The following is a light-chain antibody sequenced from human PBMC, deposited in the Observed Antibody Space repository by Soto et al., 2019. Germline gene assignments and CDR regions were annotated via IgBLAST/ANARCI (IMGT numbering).Light chain of an antibody. CDR1: QSIRNW. V-gene: IGKV1-5*01. CDR3: QKYNSYS. CDR2: HAS. J-gene: IGKJ1*01. Sequence: DIHMTQSPSTLSSALVDRVTITCRASQSIRNWLAWYQDKPGKAPKLLIYHASTLESGVPSRFSGSGSGTEFTLTISSLKPDDFATYYCQKYNSYSFGQGTKVDI.